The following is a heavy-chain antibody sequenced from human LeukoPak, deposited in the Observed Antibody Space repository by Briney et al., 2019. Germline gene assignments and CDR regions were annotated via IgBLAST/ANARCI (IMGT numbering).Heavy chain of an antibody. CDR1: GFTFSDYW. V-gene: IGHV3-7*01. Sequence: GSLRLSCAASGFTFSDYWMSWVRQAPGKGLEWVANMKKGGSEEYNVVFAKGRFTISRDNAKNSVYLQLNSLRADDTAVYYCARRSTEIVVAGWGYGMDVWGQGTTVTVSS. CDR3: ARRSTEIVVAGWGYGMDV. J-gene: IGHJ6*02. D-gene: IGHD6-19*01. CDR2: MKKGGSEE.